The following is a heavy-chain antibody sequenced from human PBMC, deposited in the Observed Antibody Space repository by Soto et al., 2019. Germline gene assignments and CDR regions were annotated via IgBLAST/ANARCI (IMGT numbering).Heavy chain of an antibody. CDR1: GGSISSGDYY. CDR3: AREQGYSSSSDYYYGMDV. Sequence: SETLSLTCTVSGGSISSGDYYWSWIRQPPGKGLEWIGYIYYSGSTYYNPSLKSRVTISVDTSKNQFSLKLSSVTAADTAVYYRAREQGYSSSSDYYYGMDVWGQGTTVTVSS. D-gene: IGHD6-6*01. V-gene: IGHV4-30-4*01. CDR2: IYYSGST. J-gene: IGHJ6*02.